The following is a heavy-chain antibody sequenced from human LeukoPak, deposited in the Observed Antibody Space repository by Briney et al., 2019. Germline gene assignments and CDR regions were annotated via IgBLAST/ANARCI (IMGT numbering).Heavy chain of an antibody. D-gene: IGHD1-26*01. CDR2: IDGST. V-gene: IGHV4-38-2*02. J-gene: IGHJ4*02. CDR3: ARARPGILGSSTSFDY. Sequence: PSETLYLTCTVSGFSISSGVYWGFIRQPPGRGQEWIGTIDGSTTYNPSLKDRVTISLDPSKNQLSLQLSSVTAADTAFYYCARARPGILGSSTSFDYWGQGILVAVSS. CDR1: GFSISSGVY.